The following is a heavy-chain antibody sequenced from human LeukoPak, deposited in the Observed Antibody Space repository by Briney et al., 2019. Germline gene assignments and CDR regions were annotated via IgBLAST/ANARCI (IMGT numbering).Heavy chain of an antibody. V-gene: IGHV3-23*01. J-gene: IGHJ4*02. Sequence: PGGPLRLSCAASGFTFSSYAMSWVRQAPGKGLEWVSAISGSGGSTYYADSVKGRFTISRDNSKNTLYLQMNSLRAEDTAVYYCAKDVRRDCSGGSCSSYWGQGTLVTVSS. D-gene: IGHD2-15*01. CDR2: ISGSGGST. CDR3: AKDVRRDCSGGSCSSY. CDR1: GFTFSSYA.